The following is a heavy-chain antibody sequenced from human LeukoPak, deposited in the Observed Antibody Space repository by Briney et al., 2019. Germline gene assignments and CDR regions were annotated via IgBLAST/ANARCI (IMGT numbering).Heavy chain of an antibody. V-gene: IGHV3-30*02. CDR2: IRYDGSNK. D-gene: IGHD2-2*01. CDR3: AKATSYYYYYYMDV. Sequence: TGGSLRLSCAASGFTFSSYGMHWVRQAPGKGLEWVAFIRYDGSNKYYADSVKGRFTISRDNSKNTLYLQMNSLRAEDTAVYYCAKATSYYYYYYMDVWGKGTTVTISS. CDR1: GFTFSSYG. J-gene: IGHJ6*03.